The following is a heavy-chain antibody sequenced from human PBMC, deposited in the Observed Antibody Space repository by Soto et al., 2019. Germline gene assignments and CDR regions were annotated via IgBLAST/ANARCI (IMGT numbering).Heavy chain of an antibody. V-gene: IGHV4-59*01. CDR3: ARGSSSRNYGMDV. CDR1: SRSY. J-gene: IGHJ6*02. D-gene: IGHD6-6*01. Sequence: SRSYWSGIPKPTGKGLEWIGYIYYSGSTNYNPSLKSRVTISVDTSKNQFSLKLSSVTAADTAVYYCARGSSSRNYGMDVWVQGTTV. CDR2: IYYSGST.